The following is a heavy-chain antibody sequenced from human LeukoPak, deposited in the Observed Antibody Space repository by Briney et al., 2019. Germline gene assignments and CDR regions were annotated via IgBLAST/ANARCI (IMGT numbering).Heavy chain of an antibody. V-gene: IGHV1-2*02. CDR3: ARDRHSRNYPKGAFDI. CDR1: GYTFTGYY. D-gene: IGHD5-24*01. J-gene: IGHJ3*02. CDR2: INPNSGGT. Sequence: ASVKVSCKASGYTFTGYYMHWVRQAPGQGLEWMGWINPNSGGTNYAQKFQGRVTMTRDTSISTAYMELSRLRFDDTAVYYCARDRHSRNYPKGAFDIWGQGTMVTVSS.